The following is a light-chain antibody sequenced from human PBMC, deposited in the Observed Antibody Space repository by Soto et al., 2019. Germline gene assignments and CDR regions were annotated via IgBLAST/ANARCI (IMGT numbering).Light chain of an antibody. V-gene: IGLV2-8*01. Sequence: QSALTQPPSASGSPGLSVTISCTGTKNDIGVYDFVSWYQHHPGKAPRLIIYEVAQRPSGVPDRFSGSKSGNTASLTVSGLQAADEADYFCKSYAGSNTYVFGSGTKVTVL. CDR2: EVA. CDR3: KSYAGSNTYV. J-gene: IGLJ1*01. CDR1: KNDIGVYDF.